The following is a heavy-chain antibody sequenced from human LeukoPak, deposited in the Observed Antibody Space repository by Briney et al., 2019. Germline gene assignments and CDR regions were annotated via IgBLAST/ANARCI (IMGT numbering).Heavy chain of an antibody. V-gene: IGHV4-61*02. D-gene: IGHD1-7*01. CDR3: AGGAWNYYY. J-gene: IGHJ4*02. Sequence: PSETLSLTCTVSGGSISSGSYYWSWIRQPAGKGLEWIGRIYTSGSTNYNPSLKSRVTISVDTSKSQFSLKLSSVTAADTAVYYCAGGAWNYYYWGQGTLVTVSS. CDR2: IYTSGST. CDR1: GGSISSGSYY.